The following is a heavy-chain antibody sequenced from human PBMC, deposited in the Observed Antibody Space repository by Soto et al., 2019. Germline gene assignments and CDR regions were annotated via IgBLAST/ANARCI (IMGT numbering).Heavy chain of an antibody. D-gene: IGHD1-26*01. CDR1: GFTFDDYT. V-gene: IGHV3-43*01. CDR2: ISWDGGST. Sequence: GGSLRLSCAASGFTFDDYTMHWVRQAPGKGLEWVSLISWDGGSTYYADSVKGRFTISRDNSKNSLYLQMNSLRTEDTALYYCAKDKRGSYPVLDYWGQGTLVTVSS. J-gene: IGHJ4*02. CDR3: AKDKRGSYPVLDY.